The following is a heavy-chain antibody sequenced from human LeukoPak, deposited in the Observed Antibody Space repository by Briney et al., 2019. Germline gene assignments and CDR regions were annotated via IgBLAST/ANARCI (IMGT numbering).Heavy chain of an antibody. CDR1: GGSISSYY. CDR2: IYYSGST. CDR3: AREGEVSFDY. Sequence: PSETLSLTCTVSGGSISSYYSSWIRQPPGKGLEWIGYIYYSGSTNYNPSLKSRVTISVDTSKNQFSLKLSSVTAADTAVYYRAREGEVSFDYWGQGTLFAVSS. V-gene: IGHV4-59*01. J-gene: IGHJ4*02. D-gene: IGHD2-21*01.